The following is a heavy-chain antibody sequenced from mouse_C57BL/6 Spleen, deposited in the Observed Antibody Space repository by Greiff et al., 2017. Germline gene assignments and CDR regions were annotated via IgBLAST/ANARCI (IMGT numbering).Heavy chain of an antibody. V-gene: IGHV5-4*01. D-gene: IGHD2-1*01. CDR1: GFTFSSYA. Sequence: EVKLVESGGGLVKPGGSLKLSCAASGFTFSSYAMSWVRQTPEKRLEWVATISDGGSYTYYPDNVKGRFTISRDNAKNNLYLQMSHLKSEDTAMXYCARDYGNYEGYWGQGTTLTVSS. J-gene: IGHJ2*01. CDR3: ARDYGNYEGY. CDR2: ISDGGSYT.